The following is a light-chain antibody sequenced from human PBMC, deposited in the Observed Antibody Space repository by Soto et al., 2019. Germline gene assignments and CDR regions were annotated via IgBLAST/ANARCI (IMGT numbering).Light chain of an antibody. CDR3: QQLNSDPPFT. Sequence: IQLTQSPSSLSASVGDRVTITCRASQGIRSYLAWYQQKPGKAPKLLIYAASTLQSGVPSRFSGSGSRTDFTLTISSLQPEDFATYYCQQLNSDPPFTFGPGTKVEIK. J-gene: IGKJ3*01. CDR1: QGIRSY. CDR2: AAS. V-gene: IGKV1-9*01.